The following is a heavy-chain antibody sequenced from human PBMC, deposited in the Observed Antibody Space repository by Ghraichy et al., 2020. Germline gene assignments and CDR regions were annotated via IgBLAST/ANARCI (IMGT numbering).Heavy chain of an antibody. J-gene: IGHJ4*02. CDR1: GGSFSGYY. CDR2: INHSGST. V-gene: IGHV4-34*01. Sequence: SETLSLTCAVYGGSFSGYYWSWIRQPPGKGLEWIGEINHSGSTNYNPSLKSRVTISVDTSKNQFSLKLSSVTAADTAVYYCARERSQYDSSGYYPHWGQGTLVTVSS. CDR3: ARERSQYDSSGYYPH. D-gene: IGHD3-22*01.